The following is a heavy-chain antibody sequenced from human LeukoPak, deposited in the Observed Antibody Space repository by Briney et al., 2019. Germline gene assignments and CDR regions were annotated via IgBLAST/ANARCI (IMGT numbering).Heavy chain of an antibody. CDR3: ARFSNYYDSSVHFLDF. V-gene: IGHV4-59*01. CDR1: GGSLSVYY. Sequence: SETLSLTCTVSGGSLSVYYWSWMRHSPGKGLESIGFIYYTGRTTYNPSLKSRVTISLDTSKNQFCLRLSSVSAADTAVYYCARFSNYYDSSVHFLDFWGQGTLVSVSS. D-gene: IGHD3-22*01. CDR2: IYYTGRT. J-gene: IGHJ4*02.